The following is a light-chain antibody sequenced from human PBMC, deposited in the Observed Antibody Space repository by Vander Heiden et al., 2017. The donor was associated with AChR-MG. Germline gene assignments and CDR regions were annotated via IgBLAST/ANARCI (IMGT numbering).Light chain of an antibody. J-gene: IGLJ2*01. CDR1: SSNIGAGYD. Sequence: QSVLTQPPSVSGAPGQRVTISCTGSSSNIGAGYDVHWYQQLPGTAPKLLIYGNSNRPSGVPDRFSGSKSGTSASLAITGLQAEDEADYYCQSYDSISGVVFGGGTKLTVL. V-gene: IGLV1-40*01. CDR2: GNS. CDR3: QSYDSISGVV.